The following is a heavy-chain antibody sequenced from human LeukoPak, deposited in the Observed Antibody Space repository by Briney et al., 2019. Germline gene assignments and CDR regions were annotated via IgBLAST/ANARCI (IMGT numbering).Heavy chain of an antibody. D-gene: IGHD3-16*01. Sequence: PGGSLRLSCAASGFTVSSNYMSWVRQAPGKGLEWVSVIYSGGSTYYADSVKGRFTISRDNSKNTLYLQMNSLRAEDTAVYYCARVSAQRSRIVDLGPADYWGQGTLVTVSS. V-gene: IGHV3-53*01. CDR3: ARVSAQRSRIVDLGPADY. CDR1: GFTVSSNY. J-gene: IGHJ4*02. CDR2: IYSGGST.